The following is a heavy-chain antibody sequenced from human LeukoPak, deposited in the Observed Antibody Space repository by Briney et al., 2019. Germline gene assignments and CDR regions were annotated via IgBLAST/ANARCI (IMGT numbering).Heavy chain of an antibody. CDR2: IYYSGST. D-gene: IGHD6-6*01. Sequence: SETLSLTCTVSGGSISSHYWSWIRQPPGKGLEWIGYIYYSGSTNYNPSLKSRVTISVDTSKNQFSPKLSSVTAADTAVYYCARGLYSSSRKTHYYYYYYMDVWGKGTTVTVSS. J-gene: IGHJ6*03. CDR1: GGSISSHY. V-gene: IGHV4-59*11. CDR3: ARGLYSSSRKTHYYYYYYMDV.